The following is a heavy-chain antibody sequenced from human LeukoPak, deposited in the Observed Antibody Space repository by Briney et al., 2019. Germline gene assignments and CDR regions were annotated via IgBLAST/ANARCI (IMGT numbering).Heavy chain of an antibody. V-gene: IGHV3-21*01. D-gene: IGHD3-10*01. CDR2: ISSSSSYI. Sequence: GGSLRLSCVASGFTFSSSTMNWVRQAPGKGLEWVSSISSSSSYIYYADSVKGRFTISRDNSKNTLYLQMNSLRAEDTAVYYCASRSRSFFDYWGQGTLVTVSS. CDR1: GFTFSSST. CDR3: ASRSRSFFDY. J-gene: IGHJ4*02.